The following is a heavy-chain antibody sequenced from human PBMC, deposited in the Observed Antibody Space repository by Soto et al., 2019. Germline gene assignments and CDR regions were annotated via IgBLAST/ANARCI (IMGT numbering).Heavy chain of an antibody. V-gene: IGHV1-2*02. J-gene: IGHJ4*02. Sequence: QLVQSGAEVKKPGASVRVSCKTSGPTFIAYYIHWVRQAPGQGLEWMGWIDPKSGGTTYEQKFLGRVTITMDTSINTAYMDLNRLTSDDTAVYYCARVSVDVPEWGQGTLITVSS. D-gene: IGHD5-12*01. CDR3: ARVSVDVPE. CDR2: IDPKSGGT. CDR1: GPTFIAYY.